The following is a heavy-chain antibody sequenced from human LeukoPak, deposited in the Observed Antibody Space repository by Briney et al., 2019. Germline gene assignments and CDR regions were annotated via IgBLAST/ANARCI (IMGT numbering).Heavy chain of an antibody. CDR3: VPHQQLVRGFDY. J-gene: IGHJ4*02. Sequence: ASVKVSCKASGYTFTSYGISWVRQAPGQGLEWMGWISAYNGNTNYAQKLQGRVTMTRDTSISTAYMELSRLRSDDTAVYYCVPHQQLVRGFDYWGQGTLVTVSS. CDR2: ISAYNGNT. V-gene: IGHV1-18*01. CDR1: GYTFTSYG. D-gene: IGHD6-13*01.